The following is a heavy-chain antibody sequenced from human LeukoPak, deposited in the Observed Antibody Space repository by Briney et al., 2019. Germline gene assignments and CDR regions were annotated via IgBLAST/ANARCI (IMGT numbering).Heavy chain of an antibody. D-gene: IGHD6-13*01. V-gene: IGHV1-18*01. Sequence: ASVKVSCKASGYTFTTYTISWVRQSPGQGLEWMGWISTYNGNTNYAQKFQGRLTMTTDTSTSTAYMELRSLRSDDTAVYFCAREEGAPIAAANVWGLGTLVTVSS. J-gene: IGHJ3*01. CDR3: AREEGAPIAAANV. CDR1: GYTFTTYT. CDR2: ISTYNGNT.